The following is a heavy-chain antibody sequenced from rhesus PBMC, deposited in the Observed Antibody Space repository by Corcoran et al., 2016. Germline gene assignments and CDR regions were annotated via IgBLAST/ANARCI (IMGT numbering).Heavy chain of an antibody. CDR2: IYGSGGCT. CDR3: ARPSGSYYYFDY. Sequence: QVQLQESGPGLVKPSETLSLTCAVSGGSISDDYYRSWIRKPHGKGLEWIGYIYGSGGCTNYNPSLKNRVTISIDTSKNQFSLKLSSVTAADTAVYYCARPSGSYYYFDYWGQGVLVTVSS. D-gene: IGHD3-16*01. V-gene: IGHV4-106*01. CDR1: GGSISDDYY. J-gene: IGHJ4*01.